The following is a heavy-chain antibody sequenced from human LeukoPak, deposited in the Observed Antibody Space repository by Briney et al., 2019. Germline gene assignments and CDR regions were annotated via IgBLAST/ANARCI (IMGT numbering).Heavy chain of an antibody. D-gene: IGHD1-1*01. CDR1: GLYFSNAW. CDR3: TRDRGAYNLYDY. CDR2: LKSKLNGETT. Sequence: GGSLRLSCTASGLYFSNAWMNWVRQAPGKGLEWVGRLKSKLNGETTEFGAPVEGRFTISRDDSKAIAYLQMNSLKTEDTAVYHCTRDRGAYNLYDYWGQGTLVTVSS. J-gene: IGHJ4*02. V-gene: IGHV3-15*07.